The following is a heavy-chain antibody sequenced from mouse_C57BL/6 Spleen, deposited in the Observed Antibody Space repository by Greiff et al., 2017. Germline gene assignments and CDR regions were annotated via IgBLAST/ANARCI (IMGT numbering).Heavy chain of an antibody. CDR1: GFTFSSYT. CDR2: ISGGGGNT. D-gene: IGHD1-1*01. CDR3: ARHEGTTVVAEGYYFGY. J-gene: IGHJ2*01. Sequence: EVQLVESGGGLVKPGGSLKLSCAASGFTFSSYTMSWVRQTPEKRLEWVATISGGGGNTYYPDSVKGRFTISRDNAKNTLYLQMSSLRSEDTALYYCARHEGTTVVAEGYYFGYWGQGTTLTVSS. V-gene: IGHV5-9*01.